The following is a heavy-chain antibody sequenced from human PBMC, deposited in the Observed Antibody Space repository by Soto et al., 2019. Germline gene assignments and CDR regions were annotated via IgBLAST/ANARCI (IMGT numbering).Heavy chain of an antibody. CDR1: GDSVSTNSAT. CDR2: TYYRSKWYN. J-gene: IGHJ5*02. CDR3: VKEGYYYDSSGYYYGWFDP. V-gene: IGHV6-1*01. D-gene: IGHD3-22*01. Sequence: PSQTLSLTCAISGDSVSTNSATWNWIRQSPSGGLEWLGRTYYRSKWYNDYAVSVRSRITINPDTSKNQVSLQLNSVTPEDTAVYYCVKEGYYYDSSGYYYGWFDPWGQGTLVTVSS.